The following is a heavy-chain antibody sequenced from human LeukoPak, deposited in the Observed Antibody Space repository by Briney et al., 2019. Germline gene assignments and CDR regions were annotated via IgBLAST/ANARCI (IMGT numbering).Heavy chain of an antibody. CDR2: ISYDGSSK. D-gene: IGHD1-14*01. Sequence: GRSLRLSCAASGFTFSTYAMHWVRQAPGKGLEWVAVISYDGSSKYYADSVKGRFTISRDNSKNTLYLQMNSLRAEDTAVYYCARATGYWGQGTLVTVSS. V-gene: IGHV3-30*04. J-gene: IGHJ4*02. CDR1: GFTFSTYA. CDR3: ARATGY.